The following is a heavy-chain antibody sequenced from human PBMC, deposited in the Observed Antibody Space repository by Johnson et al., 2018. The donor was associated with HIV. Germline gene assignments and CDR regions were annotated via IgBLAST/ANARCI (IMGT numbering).Heavy chain of an antibody. D-gene: IGHD3-22*01. CDR2: IRYDGSNK. CDR1: GFTFSDYG. J-gene: IGHJ3*01. V-gene: IGHV3-30*02. Sequence: QVQLVESGGGVVQPGGSLRLACAASGFTFSDYGIHWVRQVPGKGLEWVAFIRYDGSNKYYADSVGGRFIISRDNSKNTLYLQMNTLTTEGKAVYHCEKALFFGERPDSLELWCQGTMVTVSS. CDR3: EKALFFGERPDSLEL.